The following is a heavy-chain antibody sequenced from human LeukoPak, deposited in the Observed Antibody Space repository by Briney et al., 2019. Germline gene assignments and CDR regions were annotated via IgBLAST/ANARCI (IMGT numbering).Heavy chain of an antibody. CDR3: APVPTRFPMIVVQGFAP. J-gene: IGHJ5*02. CDR2: FDPEDGET. D-gene: IGHD3-22*01. V-gene: IGHV1-24*01. Sequence: ASVKVSCKVSGYTLTELSMHCVRQAPGKGREWMGGFDPEDGETIYAQKFQGRVTMTADTSTATAYTELSSLRSEATAVYYCAPVPTRFPMIVVQGFAPWGQGTLVTV. CDR1: GYTLTELS.